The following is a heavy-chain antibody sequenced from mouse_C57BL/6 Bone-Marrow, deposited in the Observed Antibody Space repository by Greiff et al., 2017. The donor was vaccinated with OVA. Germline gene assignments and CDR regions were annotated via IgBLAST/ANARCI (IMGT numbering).Heavy chain of an antibody. CDR2: IWRGGST. J-gene: IGHJ4*01. CDR3: AKKWGYDRPSYYAMDY. V-gene: IGHV2-5*01. D-gene: IGHD2-2*01. Sequence: VQLQQSGPGLVQPSQSLSLTCTVSGFSLPSYGVPWVRQSPGKGLEWLGVIWRGGSTDYNAAFMSRLSITKDNSKSQVFFKMNGLQADDAAIYYCAKKWGYDRPSYYAMDYWGQGTSVTVSS. CDR1: GFSLPSYG.